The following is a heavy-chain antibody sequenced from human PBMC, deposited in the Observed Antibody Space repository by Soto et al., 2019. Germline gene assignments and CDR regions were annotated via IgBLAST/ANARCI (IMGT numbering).Heavy chain of an antibody. V-gene: IGHV4-31*03. CDR3: ARAPRGEQWLVPRYYFDY. CDR2: IYYSGST. D-gene: IGHD6-19*01. Sequence: SETLSLTCTVPGGSISSGGYYWSWIRQHPGKGLEWIGYIYYSGSTYYNPSLKSRVTISVDTSKNQFSLKLSSVTAADTAVYYCARAPRGEQWLVPRYYFDYWGQGTLVTVSS. CDR1: GGSISSGGYY. J-gene: IGHJ4*02.